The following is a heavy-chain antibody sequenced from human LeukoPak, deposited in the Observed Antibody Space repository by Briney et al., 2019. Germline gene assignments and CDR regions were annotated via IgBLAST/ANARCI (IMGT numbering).Heavy chain of an antibody. Sequence: PGGSPRLSCAASGFTFSSYGMHWVRQAPGKGLEWVAVISYDGSNKYYADSVKGRFTISRDNSKNTLYLQMNSLRAEDTAVYYCAKDFSGQPFDYWGQGTLVTVSS. CDR3: AKDFSGQPFDY. V-gene: IGHV3-30*18. J-gene: IGHJ4*02. D-gene: IGHD1-14*01. CDR2: ISYDGSNK. CDR1: GFTFSSYG.